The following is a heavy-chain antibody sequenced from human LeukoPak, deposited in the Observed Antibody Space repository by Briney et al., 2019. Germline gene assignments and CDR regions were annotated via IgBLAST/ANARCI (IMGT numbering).Heavy chain of an antibody. D-gene: IGHD3-10*01. Sequence: AGGSLRLSCEASGFTFNTYSMNWARQAPGKGLEWVSSIDSSGGYMFYADSVKGRFTISGDNAKNSLYLQMNSLRVEDTAVYYCARVAKYYYGSETYYFFEHWGQGTPVTASS. CDR1: GFTFNTYS. CDR2: IDSSGGYM. CDR3: ARVAKYYYGSETYYFFEH. J-gene: IGHJ4*02. V-gene: IGHV3-21*01.